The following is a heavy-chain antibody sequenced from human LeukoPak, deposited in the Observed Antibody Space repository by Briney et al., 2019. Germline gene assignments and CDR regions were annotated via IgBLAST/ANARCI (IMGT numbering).Heavy chain of an antibody. CDR2: ISYDGSNK. J-gene: IGHJ4*02. V-gene: IGHV3-30*03. CDR1: GFTFSSYG. D-gene: IGHD4-23*01. Sequence: GGSLRLSCAASGFTFSSYGMHWVRQAPGKGLEWVAVISYDGSNKYYADSVKGRFTISRNNSKNTLYLQMNSLRAEDTAVYYCARDHRVEDITPSFDYWGQGTLVTDSS. CDR3: ARDHRVEDITPSFDY.